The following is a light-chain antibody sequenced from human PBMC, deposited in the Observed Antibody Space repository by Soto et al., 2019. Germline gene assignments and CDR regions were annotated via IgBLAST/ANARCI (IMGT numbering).Light chain of an antibody. Sequence: SVLTRPAYVSGSPGQSITISCTGTSSDVGGYNYVSWYQQHPGKAPKLMIYDVSNRPSGVSNRFSGSKSGNTASLTISGLQAEDEADYYCSSYTSSSTYVFGTGTKVTVL. V-gene: IGLV2-14*01. CDR3: SSYTSSSTYV. J-gene: IGLJ1*01. CDR2: DVS. CDR1: SSDVGGYNY.